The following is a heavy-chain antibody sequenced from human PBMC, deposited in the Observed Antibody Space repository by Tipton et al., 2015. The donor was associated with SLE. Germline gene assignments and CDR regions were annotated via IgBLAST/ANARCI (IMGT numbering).Heavy chain of an antibody. CDR1: GYSISSGYY. CDR2: IYTSGST. V-gene: IGHV4-38-2*02. D-gene: IGHD6-13*01. CDR3: ARVLGSWYYYFDY. Sequence: TLSLTCTVSGYSISSGYYWGWIRQPPGKGLEWIGYIYTSGSTYYNPSLKSRVTISVDTSKNQFSLKLSSVTAADTAVYYCARVLGSWYYYFDYWGQGTLVTVSS. J-gene: IGHJ4*02.